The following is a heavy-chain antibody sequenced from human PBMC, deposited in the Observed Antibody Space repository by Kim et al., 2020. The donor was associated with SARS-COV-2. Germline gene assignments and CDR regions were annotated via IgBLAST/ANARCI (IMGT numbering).Heavy chain of an antibody. D-gene: IGHD6-13*01. CDR1: GYSFTSYW. CDR3: ARHAIAAAGFGSFGDDY. Sequence: GESLKISCKGSGYSFTSYWISWVRQMPGKGLEWMGRIDPSDSYTNYSPSFQGHVTISADKSISTAYLQWSSLKASDTAMYYCARHAIAAAGFGSFGDDYWGQGTLVTVSS. J-gene: IGHJ4*02. CDR2: IDPSDSYT. V-gene: IGHV5-10-1*01.